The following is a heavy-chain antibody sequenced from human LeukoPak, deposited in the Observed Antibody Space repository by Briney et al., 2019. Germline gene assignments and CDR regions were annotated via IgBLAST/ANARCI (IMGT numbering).Heavy chain of an antibody. CDR2: IYYSGNT. V-gene: IGHV4-59*01. J-gene: IGHJ5*02. CDR1: GGSISSYY. Sequence: SSETLPLTCTVSGGSISSYYWSWIRQSPGKGLEWIGFIYYSGNTNSNPSLKSRVTMSVDTSKNQFSLRLTSVTAADTAVYYCASGLRRDWFDPWGQGTLVTVSS. D-gene: IGHD2-21*01. CDR3: ASGLRRDWFDP.